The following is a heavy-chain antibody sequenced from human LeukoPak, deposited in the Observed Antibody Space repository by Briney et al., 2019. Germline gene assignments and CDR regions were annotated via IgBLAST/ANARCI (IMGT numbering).Heavy chain of an antibody. CDR2: IRYDGSNK. J-gene: IGHJ4*02. CDR3: AKEVQQWSTTGFDY. CDR1: GFTFSSYG. V-gene: IGHV3-30*02. Sequence: GGSLRLSYAASGFTFSSYGMHWVRQAPGKGLEWVAFIRYDGSNKYYADSVKGRFTISRDNSKNTLYLQMNSLRAEDTAVYYCAKEVQQWSTTGFDYWGQGTLVTVSS. D-gene: IGHD6-19*01.